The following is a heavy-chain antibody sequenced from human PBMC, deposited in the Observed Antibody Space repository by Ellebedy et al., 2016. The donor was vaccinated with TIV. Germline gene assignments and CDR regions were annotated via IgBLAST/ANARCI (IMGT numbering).Heavy chain of an antibody. CDR1: GFSLSTSGMC. D-gene: IGHD1-26*01. V-gene: IGHV2-70*11. CDR2: IDWVDDK. J-gene: IGHJ4*02. Sequence: SGPTLVKPTQTLTLTCTVSGFSLSTSGMCVSWIRQPPGKALEWLARIDWVDDKYYGTSLKTRLTISKDTSKNQVVLTMTSMDPVDTATYYCARTAAYSGMEVRDFDYWGQGTLVTVSS. CDR3: ARTAAYSGMEVRDFDY.